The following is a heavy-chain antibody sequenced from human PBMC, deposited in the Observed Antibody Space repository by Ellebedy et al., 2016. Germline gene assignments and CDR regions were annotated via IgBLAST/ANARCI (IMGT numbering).Heavy chain of an antibody. V-gene: IGHV6-1*01. Sequence: SQTLSLTCAISGDSVSSNSAAWNWIRQSPSRGLEWLGRTYYRSKWYNDYALSVKSRIAINPDTSKNQFFLFLNSVTPGDTAVYFCARDGMITFGAGRAYFDSWGQGSLVSVSS. D-gene: IGHD3-16*01. CDR3: ARDGMITFGAGRAYFDS. CDR2: TYYRSKWYN. J-gene: IGHJ4*02. CDR1: GDSVSSNSAA.